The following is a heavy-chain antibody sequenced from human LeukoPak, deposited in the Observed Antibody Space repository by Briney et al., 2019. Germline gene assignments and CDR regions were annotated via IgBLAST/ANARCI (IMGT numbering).Heavy chain of an antibody. CDR3: ARERQDTVIHSGAFDI. Sequence: GRSLRLSCAVSGYTCSNYFMHRVRQAPGKGLEWVADIASDGSHTFYVESVKGRFTISRDNSKNTLYLQMNSLGPEDTAVYFCARERQDTVIHSGAFDIWGQGTMVTVSS. CDR1: GYTCSNYF. J-gene: IGHJ3*02. D-gene: IGHD2-21*02. V-gene: IGHV3-30-3*01. CDR2: IASDGSHT.